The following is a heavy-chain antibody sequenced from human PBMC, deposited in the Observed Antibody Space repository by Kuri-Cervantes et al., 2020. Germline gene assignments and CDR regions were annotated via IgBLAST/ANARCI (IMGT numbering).Heavy chain of an antibody. D-gene: IGHD4-17*01. CDR1: GFTFSSYW. J-gene: IGHJ3*02. CDR3: ARANDYGDNLPWGGFDI. CDR2: IEEDGSEK. Sequence: GESLKISCAASGFTFSSYWMSWVRQAPGKGLEWVAHIEEDGSEKHYVDSVKGRFTISRDSARNTLYLQMNSLRVEDTALYYCARANDYGDNLPWGGFDIWGQGTLVTVSS. V-gene: IGHV3-7*01.